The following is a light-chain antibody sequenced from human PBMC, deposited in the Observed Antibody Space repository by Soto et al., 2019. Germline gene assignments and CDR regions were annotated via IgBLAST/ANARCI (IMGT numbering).Light chain of an antibody. J-gene: IGKJ3*01. CDR3: QQYNNWPFT. CDR2: DAS. Sequence: EIVMTQSPATLSVSPGERATLSCRASQSVSSNLAWYQQKPGQAPRLLIYDASARATGIPARFSGSGSGTEFTLTISSLQSEDFAVYYSQQYNNWPFTFGPGTNVDIK. V-gene: IGKV3-15*01. CDR1: QSVSSN.